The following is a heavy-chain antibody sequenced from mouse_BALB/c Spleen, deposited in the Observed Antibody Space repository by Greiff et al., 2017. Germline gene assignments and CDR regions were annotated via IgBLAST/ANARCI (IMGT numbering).Heavy chain of an antibody. Sequence: LQQPGSELVRPGASVKLSCKASGYTFTSYWMHWVKQRPGQGLEWIGNIYPGSGSTNYDEKFKSKATLTVDTSSSTAYMQLSSLTSEDSAVYYCTNWGGFDYWGQGTTLTVSS. V-gene: IGHV1S22*01. CDR2: IYPGSGST. CDR3: TNWGGFDY. J-gene: IGHJ2*01. CDR1: GYTFTSYW. D-gene: IGHD4-1*01.